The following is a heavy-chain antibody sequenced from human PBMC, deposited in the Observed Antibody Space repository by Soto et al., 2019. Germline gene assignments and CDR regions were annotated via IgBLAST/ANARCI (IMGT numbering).Heavy chain of an antibody. CDR1: GFTFGDYA. V-gene: IGHV3-49*03. Sequence: GGSLRLSCTASGFTFGDYAMSWFRQAPGKGLEWVGFIRSKAYGGTTEYAASVKGRFTISRDDSKSIAYLQMNSLKTEDTAVYYCTRHEGYSKLYYSYMDVWGKGTTVTVS. D-gene: IGHD4-4*01. J-gene: IGHJ6*03. CDR3: TRHEGYSKLYYSYMDV. CDR2: IRSKAYGGTT.